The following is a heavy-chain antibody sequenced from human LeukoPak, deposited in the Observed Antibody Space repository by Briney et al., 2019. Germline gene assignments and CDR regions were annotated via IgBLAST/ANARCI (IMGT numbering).Heavy chain of an antibody. CDR2: ISSSGNTI. D-gene: IGHD1-1*01. V-gene: IGHV3-11*01. J-gene: IGHJ5*02. CDR1: GFTFSDYY. Sequence: GGSLRLSCAASGFTFSDYYMSWIRQAPGKGLEWVSYISSSGNTIYYADPVKGRFTISRDNAKNSLYLQMNSLRAEDTAVYYCARRGVQLQRISWFDPWGQGTLVTVSS. CDR3: ARRGVQLQRISWFDP.